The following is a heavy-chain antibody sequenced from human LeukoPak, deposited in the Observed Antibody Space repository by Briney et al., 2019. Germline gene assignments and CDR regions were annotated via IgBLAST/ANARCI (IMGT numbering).Heavy chain of an antibody. CDR2: INHSGST. J-gene: IGHJ4*02. D-gene: IGHD5-18*01. Sequence: PSETLSLTCAVYGGSFSGYYWSWIRQPPGKGLEWIGEINHSGSTNYNPSLKSRVTISVDTSKNQFSLKLSSVTAADTAVYYCARVPRGYSYGPDPYYFDYWGQGTLVTVSS. V-gene: IGHV4-34*01. CDR3: ARVPRGYSYGPDPYYFDY. CDR1: GGSFSGYY.